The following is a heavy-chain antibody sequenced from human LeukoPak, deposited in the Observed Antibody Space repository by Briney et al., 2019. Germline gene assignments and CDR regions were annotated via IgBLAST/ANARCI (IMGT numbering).Heavy chain of an antibody. CDR1: GFTVSSNY. CDR3: ARSRYYDSSGYPDY. D-gene: IGHD3-22*01. J-gene: IGHJ4*02. CDR2: IYSGGST. V-gene: IGHV3-53*01. Sequence: GGSLRLSCAASGFTVSSNYMSWVSQDPGKGLEWVSVIYSGGSTYYADSVKGRFSISRDNSKNTLYLQMNSLRAEDTAVYYCARSRYYDSSGYPDYWGQGTLVTVST.